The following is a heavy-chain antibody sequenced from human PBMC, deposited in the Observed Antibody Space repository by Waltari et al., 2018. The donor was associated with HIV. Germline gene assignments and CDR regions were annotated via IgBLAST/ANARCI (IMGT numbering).Heavy chain of an antibody. J-gene: IGHJ6*02. CDR2: ISAFNGNH. D-gene: IGHD2-2*01. V-gene: IGHV1-18*01. CDR3: ARGGGVGCSSTTCDWTSMGV. CDR1: GYMFLSYG. Sequence: QVQLVQSGTEVKKPGASVKVSCKASGYMFLSYGVSWVRQAPGKGLEWMGWISAFNGNHNHSKKFQGGATMTTDTTPGTAHMGLRSLRSGDTAVYYCARGGGVGCSSTTCDWTSMGVWGQGTTVTVSS.